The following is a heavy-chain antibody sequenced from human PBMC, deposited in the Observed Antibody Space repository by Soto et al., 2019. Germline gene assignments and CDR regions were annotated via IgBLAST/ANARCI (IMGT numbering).Heavy chain of an antibody. CDR3: AKPNYYDSSGYPDY. D-gene: IGHD3-22*01. CDR2: ISGSGGST. V-gene: IGHV3-23*01. Sequence: GSLRLSCAASGFTFSSYAMSWVRQAPGKGLEWVSAISGSGGSTYYADSVKGRFTISRDNSKNTLYLQMNSLRAEDTAVYYCAKPNYYDSSGYPDYWGQGTLVTVSS. CDR1: GFTFSSYA. J-gene: IGHJ4*02.